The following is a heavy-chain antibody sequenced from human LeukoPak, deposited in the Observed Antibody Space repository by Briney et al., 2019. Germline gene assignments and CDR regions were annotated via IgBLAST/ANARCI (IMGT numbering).Heavy chain of an antibody. Sequence: GGSLTLSCAASGFTFSSYGMHWVRQAPGKGLEWVAVIWYDGSNKYYADSVKGRFTISRDNSKNTLYLQMNSLRAEDTAVYYCARDSGERAVATDAFDIWGQGTMVTVSS. CDR3: ARDSGERAVATDAFDI. V-gene: IGHV3-33*01. CDR1: GFTFSSYG. J-gene: IGHJ3*02. D-gene: IGHD6-19*01. CDR2: IWYDGSNK.